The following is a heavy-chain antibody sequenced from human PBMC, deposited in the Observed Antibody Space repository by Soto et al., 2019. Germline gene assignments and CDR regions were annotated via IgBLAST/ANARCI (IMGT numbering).Heavy chain of an antibody. Sequence: ASVKVSCKASGYTFTSYGISWVRQAPGQGLEWMGWISAYNGNTNYAQKLQGRVTMTTDTSTSTAYMELRSLRSDDTAVYYCARYDILTEKYYYGMDVWGQGTTVTVSS. CDR1: GYTFTSYG. J-gene: IGHJ6*02. D-gene: IGHD3-9*01. CDR3: ARYDILTEKYYYGMDV. CDR2: ISAYNGNT. V-gene: IGHV1-18*04.